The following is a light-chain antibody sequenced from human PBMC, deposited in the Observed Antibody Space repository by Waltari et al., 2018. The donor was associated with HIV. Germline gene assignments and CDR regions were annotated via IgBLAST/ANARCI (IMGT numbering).Light chain of an antibody. CDR1: SSDVGGYIS. CDR3: SSYAGKNNLV. J-gene: IGLJ2*01. CDR2: EVS. Sequence: QSALTQPPSASGSPGQSVTISCTGTSSDVGGYISVSWYQQHPGKAPKLMIYEVSKRPSGVPDRFSGSKSGNTASLTVSGLQPDDEADYYCSSYAGKNNLVFGGGTKLTVL. V-gene: IGLV2-8*01.